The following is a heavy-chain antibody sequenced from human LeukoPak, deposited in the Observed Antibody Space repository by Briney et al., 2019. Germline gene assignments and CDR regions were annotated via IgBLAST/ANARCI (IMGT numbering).Heavy chain of an antibody. Sequence: GXXLRLSCAASGFTFSGYWMSWIRQAPGKGLEWVANINLNGSVIHYVDSVNGRFTISRYNAKNLLYLQMNYLRAEDTALYYCATSDDSSGSDWGQGTLVTVSS. CDR3: ATSDDSSGSD. CDR2: INLNGSVI. CDR1: GFTFSGYW. D-gene: IGHD3-22*01. V-gene: IGHV3-7*01. J-gene: IGHJ4*02.